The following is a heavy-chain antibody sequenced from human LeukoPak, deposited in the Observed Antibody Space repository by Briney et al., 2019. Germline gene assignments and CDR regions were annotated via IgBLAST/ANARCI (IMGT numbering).Heavy chain of an antibody. V-gene: IGHV4-38-2*02. J-gene: IGHJ4*02. CDR1: GYSISSGYY. CDR3: ARGGAVAGTTDFDY. D-gene: IGHD6-19*01. Sequence: SETLSLTCTVSGYSISSGYYWGWIRQPPGKGLEWIGSIYHSGSTYYNPSLKSRVTISVDTSKNQFSLKLSSVTAADTAVYYCARGGAVAGTTDFDYWGQGTLVTVSS. CDR2: IYHSGST.